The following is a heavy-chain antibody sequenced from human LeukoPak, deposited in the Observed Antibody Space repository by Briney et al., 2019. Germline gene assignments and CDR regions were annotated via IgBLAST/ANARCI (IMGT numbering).Heavy chain of an antibody. CDR3: LRGDRRDY. Sequence: PGGSLRLSCAASGFTFRDYAMHWVRQAPGKGLEWVSSIDSSGGYMFYADSVKGRFIISRDNAKDSLYLQMNSLRVEDTAVYYCLRGDRRDYWGQGTLVTVSS. V-gene: IGHV3-21*06. CDR1: GFTFRDYA. J-gene: IGHJ4*02. CDR2: IDSSGGYM.